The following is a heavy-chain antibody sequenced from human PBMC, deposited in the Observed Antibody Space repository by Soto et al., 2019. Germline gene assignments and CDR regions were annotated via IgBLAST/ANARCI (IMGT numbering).Heavy chain of an antibody. CDR2: ILVGGST. J-gene: IGHJ3*02. CDR3: AKATATSGGAFEI. CDR1: GFICSSYD. V-gene: IGHV3-23*01. D-gene: IGHD1-1*01. Sequence: PGGSLRLSCAVSGFICSSYDMSWVRQAPGKGLEWVSTILVGGSTHYGDSVKGRFSISRDTSKNTVYLQMNSLTAGDTAFYYCAKATATSGGAFEIYGQGTMVTVS.